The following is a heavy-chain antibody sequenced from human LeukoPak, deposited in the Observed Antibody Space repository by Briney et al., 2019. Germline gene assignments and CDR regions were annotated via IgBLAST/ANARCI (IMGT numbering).Heavy chain of an antibody. Sequence: GGSLRLSCVASGFTFSDYYMSWIRQAPGKGLDWVSYISDSGSVIKYADSVKGRFTISRDNAKNLLYLQMNSLRAEDTAVYYCAKDRSKGSYGDEFDHWGQGTLVTVSS. D-gene: IGHD1-26*01. CDR3: AKDRSKGSYGDEFDH. V-gene: IGHV3-11*04. CDR1: GFTFSDYY. J-gene: IGHJ4*02. CDR2: ISDSGSVI.